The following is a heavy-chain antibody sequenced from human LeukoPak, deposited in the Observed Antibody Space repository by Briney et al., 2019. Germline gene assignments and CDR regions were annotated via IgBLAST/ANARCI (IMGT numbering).Heavy chain of an antibody. CDR1: GGSTSSYY. CDR3: ARSEGRDGYNFDY. J-gene: IGHJ4*02. D-gene: IGHD5-24*01. CDR2: IYYSGST. V-gene: IGHV4-59*01. Sequence: SETLSLTCTVSGGSTSSYYWSWIRQPPGKGLEWIGYIYYSGSTNYNPSLKSRVTISVDTSKNQFSLKLSSVTAADTAVYYCARSEGRDGYNFDYWGQGTLVTVSS.